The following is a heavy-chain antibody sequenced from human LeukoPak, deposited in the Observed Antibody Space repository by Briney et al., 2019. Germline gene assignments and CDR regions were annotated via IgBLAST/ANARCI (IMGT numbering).Heavy chain of an antibody. Sequence: GGSLRLSCAASGFTFSDYYMSWIRQAPGKGLEWVSYISSSGSTIYYADSVKGRFTISRDNAKNSLYLQMNSLRAEDTAVYYCATDPIRFLEWPLGFPPRHYGMDVWGQGTTVTVSS. J-gene: IGHJ6*02. CDR3: ATDPIRFLEWPLGFPPRHYGMDV. CDR1: GFTFSDYY. D-gene: IGHD3-3*01. V-gene: IGHV3-11*01. CDR2: ISSSGSTI.